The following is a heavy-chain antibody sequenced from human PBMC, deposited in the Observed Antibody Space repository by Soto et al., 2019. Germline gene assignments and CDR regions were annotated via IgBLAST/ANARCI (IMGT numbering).Heavy chain of an antibody. CDR2: ISNSGGST. Sequence: LRLSCAASGFIFSTYSMNWVRQAPGKGLEWVSAISNSGGSTYYAESVSVRFTISRDNSINTLYLQMSSLRTEDTAVYYCAHPRGYRAFDAVHXWGQATMVTVS. D-gene: IGHD1-1*01. CDR1: GFIFSTYS. CDR3: AHPRGYRAFDAVHX. V-gene: IGHV3-23*01. J-gene: IGHJ3*02.